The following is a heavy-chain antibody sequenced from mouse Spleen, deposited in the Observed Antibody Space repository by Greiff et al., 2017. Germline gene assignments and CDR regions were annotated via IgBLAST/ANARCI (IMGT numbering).Heavy chain of an antibody. V-gene: IGHV1-78*01. Sequence: VKLVESDAELVKPGASVKISCKVSGYTFTDHTIHWMKQRPEQGLEWIGYIYPRDGSTKYNEKFKGKATLTADKSSSTAYMQLNSLTSEDSAVYFCARHYYDGPFYAMDYWGQGTSVTVSS. CDR2: IYPRDGST. D-gene: IGHD1-2*01. CDR3: ARHYYDGPFYAMDY. CDR1: GYTFTDHT. J-gene: IGHJ4*01.